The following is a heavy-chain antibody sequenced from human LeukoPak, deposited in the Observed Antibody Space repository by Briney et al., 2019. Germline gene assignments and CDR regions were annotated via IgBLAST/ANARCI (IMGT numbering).Heavy chain of an antibody. D-gene: IGHD3-22*01. Sequence: GGSLRLSCAASGFTLSSYWMSWVRQAPGKGLEWVATIKEDGSVEFYVDSVKGRFTISRDNSKNTLYLQMNSLRAEDTAVYYCARKHYYDSSGFFPPMDYWGQGTLVTVSS. CDR3: ARKHYYDSSGFFPPMDY. J-gene: IGHJ4*02. V-gene: IGHV3-7*02. CDR1: GFTLSSYW. CDR2: IKEDGSVE.